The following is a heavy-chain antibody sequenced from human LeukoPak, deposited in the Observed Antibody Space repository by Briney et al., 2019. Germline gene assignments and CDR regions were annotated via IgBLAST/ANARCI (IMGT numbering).Heavy chain of an antibody. Sequence: GGSLRLSCAASGFTFSSYGMHWVRQAPGKGLEWVAFIRYDGSNKYYADSVKGRFTISRDNSKNTLYLQMNSLRAEDAAVYYCARGGSYLSAFDIWGQGTMVTVSS. D-gene: IGHD1-26*01. CDR2: IRYDGSNK. J-gene: IGHJ3*02. V-gene: IGHV3-30*02. CDR3: ARGGSYLSAFDI. CDR1: GFTFSSYG.